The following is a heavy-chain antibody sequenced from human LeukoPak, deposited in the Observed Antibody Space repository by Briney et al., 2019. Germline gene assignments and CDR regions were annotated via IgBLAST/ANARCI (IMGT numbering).Heavy chain of an antibody. CDR3: ARGAAARPMNWFDP. CDR2: ISSSSSTI. V-gene: IGHV3-48*01. Sequence: GGSPRLSCAASGFTFSSYSMNWVRQAPGKGLEWVSYISSSSSTIYYADSVKGRFTISRDNAKNSLYLQMNSLRAEDTAVYYCARGAAARPMNWFDPWGQGTLVTVSS. J-gene: IGHJ5*02. CDR1: GFTFSSYS. D-gene: IGHD6-6*01.